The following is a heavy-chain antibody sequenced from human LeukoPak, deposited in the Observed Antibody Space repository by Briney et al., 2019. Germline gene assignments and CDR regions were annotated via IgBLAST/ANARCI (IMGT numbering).Heavy chain of an antibody. D-gene: IGHD3-3*01. V-gene: IGHV1-69*01. CDR2: IIPMFGTA. CDR3: ARFIPFWSGYVWGGFDY. CDR1: GCTFSSYA. Sequence: ASVKVSCKASGCTFSSYAISWVRQAPGQGLEWMGGIIPMFGTANYAQKFQGRVTITADESTSTAYMELSSLRSGDTDAYYCARFIPFWSGYVWGGFDYWGQGTMVTVSS. J-gene: IGHJ4*02.